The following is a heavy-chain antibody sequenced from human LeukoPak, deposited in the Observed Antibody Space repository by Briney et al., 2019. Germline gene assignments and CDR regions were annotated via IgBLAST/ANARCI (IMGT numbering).Heavy chain of an antibody. CDR2: MSSSSSYI. V-gene: IGHV3-21*01. CDR3: ARGTRITMVRGSPNDAFDI. D-gene: IGHD3-10*01. CDR1: GFTVSSNY. J-gene: IGHJ3*02. Sequence: PGGSLRLSCAASGFTVSSNYMSWVRQAPGKGLEWVSSMSSSSSYIYYADSVKGRFTISRDNAKNSLYLQMHSLRAEDTAVYYCARGTRITMVRGSPNDAFDIWGQGTMVTVSS.